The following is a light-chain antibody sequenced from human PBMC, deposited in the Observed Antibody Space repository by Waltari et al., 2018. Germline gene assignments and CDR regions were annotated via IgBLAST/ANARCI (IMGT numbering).Light chain of an antibody. CDR1: SSDVGGYNY. CDR2: GVS. J-gene: IGLJ2*01. CDR3: SSYTSSSIVV. Sequence: QSALTQPASVSGSPGQSITISCTGTSSDVGGYNYVSWYQQHPGKAPKRMIYGVSKRPPGVSNRFSGSRSGNTASLTISGLQAEDEADYYCSSYTSSSIVVFGGGTKLTVL. V-gene: IGLV2-14*01.